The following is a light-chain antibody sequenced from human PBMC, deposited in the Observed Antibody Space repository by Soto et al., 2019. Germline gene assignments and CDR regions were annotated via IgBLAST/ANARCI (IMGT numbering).Light chain of an antibody. Sequence: EIVMTQSPATLSVSPGERATLSCRASQSVSSNLAWYQQKPGQTPRLLIYGASTRATGIAARFSGSGSGTEFTRPISGLQSEDFAVDYCQQYNNWPPWTFGQGTKVEIK. CDR1: QSVSSN. CDR3: QQYNNWPPWT. V-gene: IGKV3-15*01. CDR2: GAS. J-gene: IGKJ1*01.